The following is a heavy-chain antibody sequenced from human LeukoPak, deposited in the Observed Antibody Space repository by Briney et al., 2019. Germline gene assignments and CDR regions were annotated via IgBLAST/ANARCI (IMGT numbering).Heavy chain of an antibody. CDR2: ISGSGSNI. V-gene: IGHV3-48*03. Sequence: GGSLRLSCTASGFTFSNYDMHWVRQAPGQGLEWVSCISGSGSNIYCADSVKGRFTISRDNAQNSLYLQMNSLTAEDTGVYYCARGRKGGYDSDYWGQGTLVTVSS. CDR1: GFTFSNYD. D-gene: IGHD5-12*01. CDR3: ARGRKGGYDSDY. J-gene: IGHJ4*02.